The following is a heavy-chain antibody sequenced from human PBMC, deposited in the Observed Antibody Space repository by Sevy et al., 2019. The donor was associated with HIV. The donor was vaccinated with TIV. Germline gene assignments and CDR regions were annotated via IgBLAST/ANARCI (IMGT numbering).Heavy chain of an antibody. D-gene: IGHD2-8*01. CDR2: ISSSSSYI. J-gene: IGHJ5*02. V-gene: IGHV3-21*01. CDR3: ARDKGVKPGGNWFDP. CDR1: GFTFSSYS. Sequence: GGSLRLSCAASGFTFSSYSMNWVRQAPGKGLEWVSSISSSSSYIYYADSVKGRFTISRDNAKSSLYLQMNSLRAEDTAVYYCARDKGVKPGGNWFDPWGQGTLVTVSS.